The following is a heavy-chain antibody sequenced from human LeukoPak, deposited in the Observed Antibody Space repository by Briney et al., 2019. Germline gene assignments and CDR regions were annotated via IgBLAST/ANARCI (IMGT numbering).Heavy chain of an antibody. CDR2: IIPIFGTA. CDR1: GGAFSSYA. V-gene: IGHV1-69*05. CDR3: ARDYSGIVVVPAARVRYNWFDP. J-gene: IGHJ5*02. Sequence: SVKVSCKASGGAFSSYAIRWVRQAPGQGLEWMVRIIPIFGTANYAQKFQGRVTITTDESTITAYMELSSLRSEDTAVYYCARDYSGIVVVPAARVRYNWFDPWGQGTLVTVSS. D-gene: IGHD2-2*01.